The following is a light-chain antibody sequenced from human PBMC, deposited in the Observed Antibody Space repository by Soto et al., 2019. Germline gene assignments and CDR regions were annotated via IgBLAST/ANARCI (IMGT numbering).Light chain of an antibody. CDR1: RSISDW. V-gene: IGKV1-5*03. Sequence: DIQMTQSPSSLSPSVGDRVTITCRASRSISDWLAWYQQKPGKAPKLMIYKASSLESGVPSRFSGSGSGTEFTLTISSLQPDDFATYYCQQYNSYSGTFGQGTKVDI. J-gene: IGKJ1*01. CDR2: KAS. CDR3: QQYNSYSGT.